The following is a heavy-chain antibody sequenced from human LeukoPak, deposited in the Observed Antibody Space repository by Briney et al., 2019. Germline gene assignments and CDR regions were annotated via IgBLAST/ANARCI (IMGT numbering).Heavy chain of an antibody. CDR1: GYTFTGYY. J-gene: IGHJ4*02. CDR2: INTNSGGT. Sequence: ASVTVACKASGYTFTGYYMHWVRQAPGQGLEWMGRINTNSGGTNYAQKMQGRGNMSRDTSISTAYMELSRLRSDDTAVYYCARVSSGSHFDYWGQGTLVTVSS. D-gene: IGHD1-26*01. CDR3: ARVSSGSHFDY. V-gene: IGHV1-2*06.